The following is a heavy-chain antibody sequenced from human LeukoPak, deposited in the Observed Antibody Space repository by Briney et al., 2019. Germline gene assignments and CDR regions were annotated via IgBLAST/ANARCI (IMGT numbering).Heavy chain of an antibody. D-gene: IGHD3-16*01. V-gene: IGHV3-7*01. J-gene: IGHJ6*02. Sequence: GGSLRLSCAAPGFTFSDCWMSWVRQAPGKGLEWVANMNQDGSEINYVHSMKGRFTISRDNARNSLYLQMNSLRAEDTAVYYCARDGIVIRFGGQDVWGQGTTVTVS. CDR1: GFTFSDCW. CDR2: MNQDGSEI. CDR3: ARDGIVIRFGGQDV.